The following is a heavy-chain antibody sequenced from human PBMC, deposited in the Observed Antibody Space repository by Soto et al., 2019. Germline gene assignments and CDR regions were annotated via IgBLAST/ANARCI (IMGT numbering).Heavy chain of an antibody. CDR3: ARAGVLWFGESLFNY. J-gene: IGHJ4*02. V-gene: IGHV3-7*04. Sequence: PGGSLRLSCAASGFTFSSYWMSWVRQAPGKGLEWVANINQDGSEKYYVDSMKGRLTISRDNAKNSLYLQMNSLRAEDTAVYYCARAGVLWFGESLFNYWGQGTLVTVSS. D-gene: IGHD3-10*01. CDR1: GFTFSSYW. CDR2: INQDGSEK.